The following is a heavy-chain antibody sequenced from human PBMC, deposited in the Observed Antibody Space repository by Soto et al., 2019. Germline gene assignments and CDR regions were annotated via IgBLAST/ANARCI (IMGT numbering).Heavy chain of an antibody. CDR1: GFTFSNYV. Sequence: GGFLRLSCVASGFTFSNYVMSWVGQAPGKARDWVSGMRASGDSPYYVDSLKGRFAISRDNSKNTLYQQINGLRAEDTAVYNCAKVLGNINEGFDSWGQGTLVTVSS. CDR2: MRASGDSP. V-gene: IGHV3-23*01. J-gene: IGHJ5*01. D-gene: IGHD3-16*01. CDR3: AKVLGNINEGFDS.